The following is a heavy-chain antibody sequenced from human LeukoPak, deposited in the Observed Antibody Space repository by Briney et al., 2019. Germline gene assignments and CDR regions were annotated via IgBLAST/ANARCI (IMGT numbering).Heavy chain of an antibody. CDR3: ARDPYFSDITGTTSNY. J-gene: IGHJ4*02. V-gene: IGHV3-30-3*01. CDR2: ISYDGSNK. D-gene: IGHD1-7*01. CDR1: GFTFSSYA. Sequence: GGSLRLSCAASGFTFSSYAMHWVRQAPGKGLEWVAVISYDGSNKYYADSVKGRFTISRDNSKNTLYLQMNSLRAEDTAVYYCARDPYFSDITGTTSNYWGRGTLVTVSS.